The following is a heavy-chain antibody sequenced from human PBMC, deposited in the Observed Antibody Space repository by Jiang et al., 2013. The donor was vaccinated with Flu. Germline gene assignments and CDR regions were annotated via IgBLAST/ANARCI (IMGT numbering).Heavy chain of an antibody. V-gene: IGHV1-69*04. CDR2: IIPILGIA. CDR1: GGTFSSYA. J-gene: IGHJ4*02. Sequence: GAEVKKPGSSVKVSCKASGGTFSSYAISWVRQAPGQGLEWMGRIIPILGIANYAQKFQGRVTITADKSTSTAYMELSSLRPEDTAVYYCARDGSPHPGSGWYGDYWGQGTLVTVSS. CDR3: ARDGSPHPGSGWYGDY. D-gene: IGHD6-19*01.